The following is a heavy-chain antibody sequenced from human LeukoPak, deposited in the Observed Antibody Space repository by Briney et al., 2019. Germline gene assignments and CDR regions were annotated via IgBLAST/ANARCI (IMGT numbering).Heavy chain of an antibody. Sequence: GGSLRLSCAASGFTFSSYAVSWVRQAPGKGLEWVSAISGSGGSTYYADSVKGRFTISRDNSKKTLYLQMNSLRAEDTAVYYCAKAFGAYYYYHMDVWGKGTTVTVSS. J-gene: IGHJ6*03. CDR2: ISGSGGST. V-gene: IGHV3-23*01. D-gene: IGHD3-16*01. CDR3: AKAFGAYYYYHMDV. CDR1: GFTFSSYA.